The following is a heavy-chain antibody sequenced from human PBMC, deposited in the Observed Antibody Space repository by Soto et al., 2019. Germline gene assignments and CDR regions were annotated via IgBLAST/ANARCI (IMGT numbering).Heavy chain of an antibody. Sequence: PSETLSLTCTVSGGSISSGGYYWSWIRQHPGKGLEWIGYIYYSGSTYYNPSLKSRVTISVDTSKNQFSLKLSSVTAADTAVYYCARGGWKLFDYWGKGTLVTVAS. CDR2: IYYSGST. J-gene: IGHJ4*02. V-gene: IGHV4-31*03. CDR1: GGSISSGGYY. CDR3: ARGGWKLFDY. D-gene: IGHD6-19*01.